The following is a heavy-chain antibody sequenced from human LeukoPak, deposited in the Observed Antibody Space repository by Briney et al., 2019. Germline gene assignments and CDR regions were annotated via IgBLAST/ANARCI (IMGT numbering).Heavy chain of an antibody. CDR3: AKSHITSSAVGGYSGYSRD. J-gene: IGHJ4*02. CDR1: GYTLTELS. Sequence: SCKVSGYTLTELSMHWVRQAPGKGLEWVAVISYDGSNKYYADSVKGRFTIYRDNSKNTLYLQMNSLRAEDTAVYYCAKSHITSSAVGGYSGYSRDWGQGTLVTVSS. CDR2: ISYDGSNK. D-gene: IGHD5-12*01. V-gene: IGHV3-30-3*02.